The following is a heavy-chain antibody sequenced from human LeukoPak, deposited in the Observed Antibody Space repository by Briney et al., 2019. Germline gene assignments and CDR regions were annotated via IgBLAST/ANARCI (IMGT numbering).Heavy chain of an antibody. J-gene: IGHJ4*02. CDR1: GGTFSSYA. Sequence: SVKVSCKASGGTFSSYAISWVRQAPGQGLEWMGRIIPILGIANYAQKFQGRVTITADKSTSTAYMELSSLRSEDTAVYYCARSAYYYDSSGYYLENWGQGTLVTVSS. CDR3: ARSAYYYDSSGYYLEN. D-gene: IGHD3-22*01. CDR2: IIPILGIA. V-gene: IGHV1-69*04.